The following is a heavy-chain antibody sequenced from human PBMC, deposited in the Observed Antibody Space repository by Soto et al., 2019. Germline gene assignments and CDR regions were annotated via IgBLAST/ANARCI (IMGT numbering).Heavy chain of an antibody. D-gene: IGHD3-3*01. CDR1: GFSFSSSA. Sequence: EVQLLEAGGGLVQPGGSLRLSCEASGFSFSSSAMNWVRQAPGKGLEWISVISGSGGATYFADSVKGRFTISRDNSKNTLYLQMNSLRAEDTAVHYCAKATLRVVHPLVFDHWGQGSLVTVSS. CDR2: ISGSGGAT. V-gene: IGHV3-23*01. J-gene: IGHJ4*02. CDR3: AKATLRVVHPLVFDH.